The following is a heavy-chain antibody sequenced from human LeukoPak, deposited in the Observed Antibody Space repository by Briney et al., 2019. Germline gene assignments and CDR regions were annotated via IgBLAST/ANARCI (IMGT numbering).Heavy chain of an antibody. V-gene: IGHV3-7*04. CDR2: MKQDGSEK. D-gene: IGHD3-9*01. J-gene: IGHJ3*02. Sequence: GGSLRLSCAASGCTFSSYWMSWVRQAPGKGLEWVANMKQDGSEKYYVDSVKGRFTISRDNAKNSLYLQMNSLRAEDTAVYYCVRVLTGYYEDAFDIWGQGTMVTVSS. CDR3: VRVLTGYYEDAFDI. CDR1: GCTFSSYW.